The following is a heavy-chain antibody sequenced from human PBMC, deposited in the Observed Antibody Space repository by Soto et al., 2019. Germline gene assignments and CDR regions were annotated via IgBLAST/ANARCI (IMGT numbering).Heavy chain of an antibody. D-gene: IGHD6-13*01. V-gene: IGHV3-33*01. CDR1: GFTFSSYG. Sequence: GGSLRLSCAASGFTFSSYGMHWVRQAPGKGLEWVAVIWYDGSNKYYADSVKGRFTISRDNSKNTLYLQMNSLRAEDTAVYYCARVPYSSSWYVTNYGITPVLARFDYWGQGTLVTVSS. CDR2: IWYDGSNK. J-gene: IGHJ4*02. CDR3: ARVPYSSSWYVTNYGITPVLARFDY.